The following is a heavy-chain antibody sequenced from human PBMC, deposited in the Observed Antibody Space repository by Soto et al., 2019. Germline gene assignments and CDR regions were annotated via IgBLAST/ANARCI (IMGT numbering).Heavy chain of an antibody. D-gene: IGHD3-10*01. CDR3: ARGEAWFGTSGYYYYYYGMDV. CDR2: IYHSGST. J-gene: IGHJ6*02. Sequence: SETLSLTCAVSGGSISSSNWWSWVRQPPGKGLEWIGEIYHSGSTNYNPSLKSRVTISVDKSKNQFSLKLSSVTAADTAVYYCARGEAWFGTSGYYYYYYGMDVWGQGTTVTVSS. CDR1: GGSISSSNW. V-gene: IGHV4-4*02.